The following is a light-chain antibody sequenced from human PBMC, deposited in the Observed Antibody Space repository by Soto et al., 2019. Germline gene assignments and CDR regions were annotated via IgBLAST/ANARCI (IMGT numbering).Light chain of an antibody. Sequence: IVLTQSPATLSVSPGERATLSCWASQTLESMDAWYQQKSGQAPRLLIYSASARATGVPARFSGYGSGTDFTLTISSLQSEDLGVYYCQQYKDWPTTFGQGTKVEV. CDR2: SAS. V-gene: IGKV3-15*01. J-gene: IGKJ1*01. CDR1: QTLESM. CDR3: QQYKDWPTT.